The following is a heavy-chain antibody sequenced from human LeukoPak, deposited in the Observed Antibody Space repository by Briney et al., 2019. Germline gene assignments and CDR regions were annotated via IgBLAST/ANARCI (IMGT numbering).Heavy chain of an antibody. V-gene: IGHV4-39*07. Sequence: SETLSLTCTVSGGSISSSGYYWSWIRQPPGKGLEWIGEINHSGSTNYNPSLKSRVTISVDTSKNQFSLKLSSVTAADTAVYYCARGLTTTGAFDYWGQGTLVTVSS. CDR1: GGSISSSGYY. J-gene: IGHJ4*02. CDR2: INHSGST. D-gene: IGHD4-17*01. CDR3: ARGLTTTGAFDY.